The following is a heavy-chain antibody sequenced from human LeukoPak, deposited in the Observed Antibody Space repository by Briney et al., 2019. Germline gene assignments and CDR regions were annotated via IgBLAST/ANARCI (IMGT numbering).Heavy chain of an antibody. CDR1: GFTFSSYG. D-gene: IGHD1-26*01. Sequence: GGSLRLSCAASGFTFSSYGMHWVRQAPGKGLEWVAVIWYDGSNKYYADSVKGRFTISRDNSKNTLYLQMNSLRAEDTAVYYCARDRGIEYSGSYSYYYGMDVWGQGTTVTVSS. CDR3: ARDRGIEYSGSYSYYYGMDV. CDR2: IWYDGSNK. J-gene: IGHJ6*02. V-gene: IGHV3-33*01.